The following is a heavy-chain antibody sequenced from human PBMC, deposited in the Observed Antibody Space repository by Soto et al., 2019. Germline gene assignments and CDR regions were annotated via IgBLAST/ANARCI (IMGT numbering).Heavy chain of an antibody. J-gene: IGHJ4*02. D-gene: IGHD3-22*01. CDR1: GGSFSGQA. CDR3: ARGIPMMRDFDY. Sequence: SVKVSFKASGGSFSGQAVSWVRQAPGQGLEWMGGIIPIFRTTNYARKFQGRATIPADESTSTASMDLSSLRSEDTALYYCARGIPMMRDFDYWGQGTLVTVSS. V-gene: IGHV1-69*01. CDR2: IIPIFRTT.